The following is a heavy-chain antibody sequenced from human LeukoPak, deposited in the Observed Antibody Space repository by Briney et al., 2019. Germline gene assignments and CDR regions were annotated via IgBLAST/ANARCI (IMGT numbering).Heavy chain of an antibody. V-gene: IGHV3-21*06. D-gene: IGHD3-16*01. J-gene: IGHJ4*02. CDR1: GCTFSDYD. CDR2: ISGRSSHT. Sequence: PGGSLRLSCSASGCTFSDYDMNWIRQAPGKGLEWISAISGRSSHTYYGDSVKGRFSISRDNAKNLLYLQMNGLGAEDTAVYYCGRAFPPLRTSSAGDLWGQGTLVTVSS. CDR3: GRAFPPLRTSSAGDL.